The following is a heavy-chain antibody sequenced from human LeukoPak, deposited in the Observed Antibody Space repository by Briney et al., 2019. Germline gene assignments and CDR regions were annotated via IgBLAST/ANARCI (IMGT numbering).Heavy chain of an antibody. V-gene: IGHV3-30*02. J-gene: IGHJ4*02. CDR1: GFTFSSYG. CDR2: IRYDGSNK. CDR3: AKDGFPFDILTGYYGQFDY. Sequence: GGSLRLSCAASGFTFSSYGMHWVRQAPAKGLDWVAFIRYDGSNKYYADSVKGRFTISRDNSKNTLYLQMNSLRAEDTAVYYCAKDGFPFDILTGYYGQFDYWGQGTLVTVSS. D-gene: IGHD3-9*01.